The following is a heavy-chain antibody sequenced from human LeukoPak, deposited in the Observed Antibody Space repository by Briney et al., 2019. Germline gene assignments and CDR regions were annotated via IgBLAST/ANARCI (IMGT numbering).Heavy chain of an antibody. Sequence: GGSLRLSCGASGFTFRTHTMNWVRQAPGKGLEWLSHISRGSSYIHYADSVKGRFTVSRDNAKNSLYLQMDSLRAEDTAVYYCARGEGGILATPEDYWGQGTLVTVSS. CDR2: ISRGSSYI. D-gene: IGHD2-8*02. CDR1: GFTFRTHT. J-gene: IGHJ4*02. CDR3: ARGEGGILATPEDY. V-gene: IGHV3-21*01.